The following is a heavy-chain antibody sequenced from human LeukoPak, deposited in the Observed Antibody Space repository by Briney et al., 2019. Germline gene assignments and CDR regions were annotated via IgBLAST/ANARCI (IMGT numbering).Heavy chain of an antibody. CDR1: GDSISSGDYY. Sequence: KASETLSLTCTVSGDSISSGDYYWSWIRQPAGKGLEWIGRISSSGSTNYNPSLKSRVTISVDTSKNQFSLKLSSVTAADTAVYFCARHGYSSSWYHYYMDVWGKGTTVTVSS. V-gene: IGHV4-61*02. CDR3: ARHGYSSSWYHYYMDV. CDR2: ISSSGST. J-gene: IGHJ6*03. D-gene: IGHD6-13*01.